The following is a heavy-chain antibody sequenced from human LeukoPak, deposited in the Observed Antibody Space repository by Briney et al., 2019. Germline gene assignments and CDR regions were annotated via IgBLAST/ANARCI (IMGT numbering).Heavy chain of an antibody. D-gene: IGHD3-3*01. J-gene: IGHJ4*02. Sequence: SDTLSLTCTVSGGSISSYYWSWIRQPPGKGLEWIGYIYYSGSTNYNPSLKSRVTISVDTSKNQFSLKLSSVTAADTAVDYCAREDYDSSNFDYWGQGTLVTVSS. CDR2: IYYSGST. CDR3: AREDYDSSNFDY. V-gene: IGHV4-59*01. CDR1: GGSISSYY.